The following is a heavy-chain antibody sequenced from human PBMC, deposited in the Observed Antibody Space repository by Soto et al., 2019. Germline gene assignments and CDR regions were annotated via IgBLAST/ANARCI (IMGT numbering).Heavy chain of an antibody. V-gene: IGHV3-9*01. J-gene: IGHJ4*02. D-gene: IGHD2-21*01. Sequence: EVQLVESGGGLVQPGRSLRLSCAASGFTFDDYAMHWVRQAPGKGLEWVSGISWNSGSIGYADSVKGRFTISRDNAKNSLYLQMNSLRAEDTALYYCATGTSWPLWRCFDYWGQGTLVTVTS. CDR3: ATGTSWPLWRCFDY. CDR2: ISWNSGSI. CDR1: GFTFDDYA.